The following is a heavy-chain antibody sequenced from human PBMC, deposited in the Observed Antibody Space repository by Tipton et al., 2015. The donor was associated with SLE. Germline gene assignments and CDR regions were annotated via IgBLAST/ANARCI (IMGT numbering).Heavy chain of an antibody. J-gene: IGHJ6*02. CDR1: GFTFSNSW. D-gene: IGHD1-1*01. Sequence: SLRLSCAASGFTFSNSWMHWVRQAPGKGLVWVSGVNTDGSSSYYADSLKGRFTISREKAKNSLDLQMNSLRTADTALYYCAKEGWGIQLYYYGMDVWGQGTAVSVSS. V-gene: IGHV3-74*01. CDR2: VNTDGSSS. CDR3: AKEGWGIQLYYYGMDV.